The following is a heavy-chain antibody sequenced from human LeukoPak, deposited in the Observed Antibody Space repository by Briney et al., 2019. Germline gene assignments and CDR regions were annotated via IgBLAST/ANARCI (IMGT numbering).Heavy chain of an antibody. Sequence: GGSLRLSCAASGFTFSSYAMSWVRQAPGKGLEWVSGISDSGGDTYNADSVKGRFTISRDNSNNRLYLQMNSLRAEDTAVYYCAKARTYQLVDVDYWGQGTLVTVSS. CDR3: AKARTYQLVDVDY. V-gene: IGHV3-23*01. J-gene: IGHJ4*02. D-gene: IGHD2-2*01. CDR2: ISDSGGDT. CDR1: GFTFSSYA.